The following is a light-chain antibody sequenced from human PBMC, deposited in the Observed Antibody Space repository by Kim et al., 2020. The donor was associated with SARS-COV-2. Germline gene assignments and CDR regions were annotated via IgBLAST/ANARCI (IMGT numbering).Light chain of an antibody. CDR1: QSVSSS. CDR2: DAS. CDR3: QQGSNWPPT. V-gene: IGKV3-11*01. J-gene: IGKJ4*01. Sequence: EIVLTQSPATLSLSPGERATLSCRASQSVSSSLAWYQQNPGQAPRLLIYDASNRATGIPARFSGSGSGTDFTLTISRLEPEDFAVYYCQQGSNWPPTFGGGTKVDIK.